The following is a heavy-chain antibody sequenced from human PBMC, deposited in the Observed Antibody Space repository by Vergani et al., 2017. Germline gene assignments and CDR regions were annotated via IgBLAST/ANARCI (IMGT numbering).Heavy chain of an antibody. V-gene: IGHV4-39*01. J-gene: IGHJ4*02. Sequence: QMQLQESGPGLVKPSETLSLSCTVSGDSISTSSYAGGWIRQPPGKTLEWIGTVYYGGRTSYNPSLKSRVTLSLDTSKKQISLHLTSVTAAATAVYYCARHISVVRPSSMTAFDYWGQGTLVTVSS. D-gene: IGHD2-21*01. CDR1: GDSISTSSYA. CDR2: VYYGGRT. CDR3: ARHISVVRPSSMTAFDY.